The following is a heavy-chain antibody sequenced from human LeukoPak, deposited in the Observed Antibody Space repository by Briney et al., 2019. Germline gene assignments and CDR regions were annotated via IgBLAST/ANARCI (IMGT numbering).Heavy chain of an antibody. J-gene: IGHJ4*02. V-gene: IGHV3-9*01. CDR1: GLTFDDYA. Sequence: PGRSLRLSCAASGLTFDDYAMHWVRQAPGKGLEWVSGISWNSGSIGYADSVKGRLTISRDNAKNSLYLQMNSLRAEDTAVYYCARVVEGYFDYWGQGTLVTVSS. CDR3: ARVVEGYFDY. CDR2: ISWNSGSI.